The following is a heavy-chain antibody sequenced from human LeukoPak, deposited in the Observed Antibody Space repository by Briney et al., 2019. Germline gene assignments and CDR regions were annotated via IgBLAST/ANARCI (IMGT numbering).Heavy chain of an antibody. CDR1: GYTFTGYY. V-gene: IGHV1-2*02. CDR2: INPNSGGT. D-gene: IGHD1-26*01. CDR3: AKFGWELDAFDL. J-gene: IGHJ3*01. Sequence: ASVNVSCKASGYTFTGYYMHWVRQAPGQGLEWMGWINPNSGGTNFAQKFRGRVTMTRDTSISTAYMELSRLGSDDTAVYYCAKFGWELDAFDLWGQGTLVTVSP.